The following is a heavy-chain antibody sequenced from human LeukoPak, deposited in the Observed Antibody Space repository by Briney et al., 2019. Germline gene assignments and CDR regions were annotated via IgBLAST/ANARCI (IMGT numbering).Heavy chain of an antibody. D-gene: IGHD3-22*01. CDR2: ISGSGGST. V-gene: IGHV3-23*01. Sequence: GGSLRLSCAASGFTFSSYAMSWVRQAPGKGLEWVSAISGSGGSTYYADSVKGRFTISRDNSKNTLYLQMNSLRAEDTAVYYCAKDQSYYYDSSGYEESGYWGQGTLVTVSS. CDR3: AKDQSYYYDSSGYEESGY. J-gene: IGHJ4*02. CDR1: GFTFSSYA.